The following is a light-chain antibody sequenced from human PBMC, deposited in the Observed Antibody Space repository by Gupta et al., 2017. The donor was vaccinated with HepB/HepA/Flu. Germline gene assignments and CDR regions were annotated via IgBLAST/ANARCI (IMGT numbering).Light chain of an antibody. CDR1: NIKSKS. CDR3: QVWDSDSHHHV. Sequence: SYVLTQPPSVSVAPGTAAVITCGGNNIKSKSVNWYQQTPGQAPVLVIYDDSDRPSGIPERISGSNSENTATLTISRVEAGDEADYYCQVWDSDSHHHVFGTGTKVTVL. J-gene: IGLJ1*01. CDR2: DDS. V-gene: IGLV3-21*03.